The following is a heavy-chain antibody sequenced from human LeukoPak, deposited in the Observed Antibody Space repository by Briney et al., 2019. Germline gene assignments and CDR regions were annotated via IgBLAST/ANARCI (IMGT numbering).Heavy chain of an antibody. J-gene: IGHJ4*02. V-gene: IGHV4-39*07. CDR2: IYYSGST. CDR3: AREGYYYDSSGYYPFGY. Sequence: SETLSLTCTVPGGSISSSSYYSGWIRQPPGKGLEWIGSIYYSGSTYYNQSLKSRVTISVDTSKTQFYLKLSSVTAPETAVYYCAREGYYYDSSGYYPFGYWGQGTLVTVSS. CDR1: GGSISSSSYY. D-gene: IGHD3-22*01.